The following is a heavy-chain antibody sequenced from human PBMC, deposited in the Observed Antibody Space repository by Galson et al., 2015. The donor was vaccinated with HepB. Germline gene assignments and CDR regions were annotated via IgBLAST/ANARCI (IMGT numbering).Heavy chain of an antibody. V-gene: IGHV3-9*01. CDR3: VKDKVDGLGARHFQH. J-gene: IGHJ1*01. CDR2: ISWDSGSI. Sequence: SLRLSCAAFGFTFDDHAMHWVRQAPGKGLEWVSGISWDSGSIGYADSVKGRFTISRDNAKKSLYLEMNNLRPEDSALYYCVKDKVDGLGARHFQHWGQGTLVTVSS. CDR1: GFTFDDHA. D-gene: IGHD4/OR15-4a*01.